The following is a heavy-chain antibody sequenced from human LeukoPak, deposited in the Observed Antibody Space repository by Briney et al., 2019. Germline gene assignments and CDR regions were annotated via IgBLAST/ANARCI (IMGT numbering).Heavy chain of an antibody. J-gene: IGHJ6*03. CDR2: ISGGGGST. CDR1: GFTFSSYA. CDR3: AKGIDRYYYYYMDV. D-gene: IGHD3-22*01. Sequence: GGSLRLSCAASGFTFSSYAMSWVRQAPGKGLEWVSGISGGGGSTYYADSVKGRFTISRDNSKNTLYLQMNSLRAEDTAVYSCAKGIDRYYYYYMDVWGKGTTVTVSS. V-gene: IGHV3-23*01.